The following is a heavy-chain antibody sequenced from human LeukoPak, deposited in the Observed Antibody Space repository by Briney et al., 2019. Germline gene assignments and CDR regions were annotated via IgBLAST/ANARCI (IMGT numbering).Heavy chain of an antibody. CDR3: ARDDYYYGSGNHKAPYNWFDP. CDR1: GYTFTSYA. D-gene: IGHD3-10*01. CDR2: INAGNGNT. J-gene: IGHJ5*02. V-gene: IGHV1-3*01. Sequence: ASVKVSCKASGYTFTSYAMHWVRQAPGQRLEWMGWINAGNGNTKYSQKFQGRVTITRDTSASTAYMELSSLRSEDTAVYYCARDDYYYGSGNHKAPYNWFDPWGQGTLVTVSS.